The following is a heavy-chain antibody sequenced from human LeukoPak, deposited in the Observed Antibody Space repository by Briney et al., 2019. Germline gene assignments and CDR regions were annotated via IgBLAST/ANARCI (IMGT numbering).Heavy chain of an antibody. CDR3: ARDGRDLGYCSSTSCYSAYWFDP. V-gene: IGHV1-18*01. CDR2: ISAYNGNT. Sequence: ASVKVSCKASGYTFTSYGISWVRQAPGQGLEWMGWISAYNGNTNYAQKLQGRVTMTTDTSTSTAYMELRSLRSDDTAVYYCARDGRDLGYCSSTSCYSAYWFDPWGQGTLVTVSS. D-gene: IGHD2-2*01. J-gene: IGHJ5*02. CDR1: GYTFTSYG.